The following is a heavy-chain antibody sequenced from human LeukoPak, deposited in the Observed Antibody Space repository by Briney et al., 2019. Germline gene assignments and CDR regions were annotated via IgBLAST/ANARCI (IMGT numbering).Heavy chain of an antibody. V-gene: IGHV1-18*01. D-gene: IGHD6-19*01. CDR2: ISAYNGNT. CDR1: GYTFPSYG. J-gene: IGHJ3*02. Sequence: AASVKVSCKASGYTFPSYGVTWVRQAPGQGHEWMGWISAYNGNTHYAQTLQGRVTMTTDTSTSTAYMELRSLRSEDTAVYYCATPAGIAVAGTWLRAFDIWGQGTMVTVSS. CDR3: ATPAGIAVAGTWLRAFDI.